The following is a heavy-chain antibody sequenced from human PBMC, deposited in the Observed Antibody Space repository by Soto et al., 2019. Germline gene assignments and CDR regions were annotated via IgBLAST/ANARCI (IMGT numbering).Heavy chain of an antibody. D-gene: IGHD2-2*01. J-gene: IGHJ6*03. CDR3: ERGGSNISWRNYYYYYYMDV. CDR2: INHSGST. CDR1: GGSFSGYY. Sequence: PSETLSLTCAVYGGSFSGYYWSWIRQPPGKGLEWIGEINHSGSTNYNPSLKSRVTISVDTSKNQFSLKLSSVTAADTAVYYCERGGSNISWRNYYYYYYMDVWGKGTTGTVSS. V-gene: IGHV4-34*01.